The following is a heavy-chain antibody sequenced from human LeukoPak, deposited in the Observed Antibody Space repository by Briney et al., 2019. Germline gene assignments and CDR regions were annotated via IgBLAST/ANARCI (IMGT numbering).Heavy chain of an antibody. J-gene: IGHJ2*01. V-gene: IGHV4-4*07. CDR1: GGSISSYY. Sequence: SETLSLTCTVSGGSISSYYWSWIRQPAGKGLEWIGRIYTSGSTNYNPSLKSRVTMSVDTSKNQFSLRLSSVTAADTAVYYCARGPLNWGSEWYFDLWGRGTLVTVSS. CDR2: IYTSGST. D-gene: IGHD7-27*01. CDR3: ARGPLNWGSEWYFDL.